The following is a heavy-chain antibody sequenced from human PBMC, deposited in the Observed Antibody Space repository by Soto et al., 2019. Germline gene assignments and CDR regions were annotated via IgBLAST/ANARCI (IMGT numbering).Heavy chain of an antibody. CDR1: GYKFNIHG. D-gene: IGHD6-19*01. CDR3: AKDAVPGNGKWDWLDS. CDR2: ISGPAET. Sequence: VRLLESGGGSVQPGGSMRLSCAASGYKFNIHGMTWVRQAPGKGLEWVSTISGPAETYYADSVKGRFTISRDDSKATLYLQMNTLRVEDTAIYFCAKDAVPGNGKWDWLDSWGQGTLVTVSS. V-gene: IGHV3-23*01. J-gene: IGHJ5*01.